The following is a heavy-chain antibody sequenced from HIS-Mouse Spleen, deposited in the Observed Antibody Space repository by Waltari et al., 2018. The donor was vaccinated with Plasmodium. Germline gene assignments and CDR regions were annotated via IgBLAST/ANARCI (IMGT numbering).Heavy chain of an antibody. CDR1: GFSLSTSGMC. V-gene: IGHV2-70*15. Sequence: QVTLRESGPALVKPTQTLTLTCTFSGFSLSTSGMCVTWIRQPPGKALEWLARIDWDDDKYYSTPLKTRLTSSKDTSKNQVVLTMTNMDPVDTATYYCARTTYSSSSAKYYYYGMDVWGQGTTVTVSS. D-gene: IGHD6-6*01. CDR2: IDWDDDK. J-gene: IGHJ6*02. CDR3: ARTTYSSSSAKYYYYGMDV.